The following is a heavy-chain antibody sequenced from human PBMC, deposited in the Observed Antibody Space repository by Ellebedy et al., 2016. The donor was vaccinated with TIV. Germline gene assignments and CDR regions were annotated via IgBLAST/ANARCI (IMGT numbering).Heavy chain of an antibody. CDR1: GSTFNTYA. J-gene: IGHJ4*02. D-gene: IGHD3-3*01. V-gene: IGHV3-23*01. CDR3: ARSRITTFGVVTSFDS. CDR2: ISDSGVNT. Sequence: GGSLRLXXSASGSTFNTYAMSWVRQAPGKGLEWVSGISDSGVNTYEADSVKGRFTISRDNSRNTLFLQMNSLRSEDTAVYFCARSRITTFGVVTSFDSWGQGTLVTVSS.